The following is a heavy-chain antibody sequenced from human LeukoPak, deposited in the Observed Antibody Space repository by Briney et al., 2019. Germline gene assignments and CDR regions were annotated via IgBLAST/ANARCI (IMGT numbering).Heavy chain of an antibody. CDR1: GFTVSSNY. V-gene: IGHV3-53*01. Sequence: GGSLRLSCAASGFTVSSNYMTWVRQAPGKGLEWVSVIYSADSTYYADSVKGRFTISRDSSKNTRYLQMNSLRAEDTAVYYCASLSPLYYDSSGYPYWGQGTLVTVSS. CDR2: IYSADST. J-gene: IGHJ4*02. CDR3: ASLSPLYYDSSGYPY. D-gene: IGHD3-22*01.